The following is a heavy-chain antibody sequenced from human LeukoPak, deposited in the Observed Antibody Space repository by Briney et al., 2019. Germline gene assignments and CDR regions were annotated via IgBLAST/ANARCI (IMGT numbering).Heavy chain of an antibody. CDR3: ARPPSRGYSSSFEY. Sequence: GESLKISCKGSGYSFPTYWIAWVRQMPGKGLEWMGIIYPDESNIKYSPSFQGQVTISADNSISTAYLQWSSLKASDTAMYYCARPPSRGYSSSFEYWDQATLVTVSS. CDR1: GYSFPTYW. CDR2: IYPDESNI. V-gene: IGHV5-51*01. J-gene: IGHJ4*02. D-gene: IGHD2-2*03.